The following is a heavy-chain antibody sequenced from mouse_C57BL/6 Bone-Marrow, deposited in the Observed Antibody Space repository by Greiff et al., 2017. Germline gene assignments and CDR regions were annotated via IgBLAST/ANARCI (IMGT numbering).Heavy chain of an antibody. J-gene: IGHJ1*03. Sequence: VMLVESGPGLVAPSQSLSITCTVSGFSLTSYAISWVRQPPGKGLEWLGVIWTGGGTNYNSALKSRLSISKDNSKSQVFLKMNSLQTDDTARYYCARKRAYYGSSYWYFDVWGTGTTVTVSS. CDR1: GFSLTSYA. CDR3: ARKRAYYGSSYWYFDV. V-gene: IGHV2-9-1*01. D-gene: IGHD1-1*01. CDR2: IWTGGGT.